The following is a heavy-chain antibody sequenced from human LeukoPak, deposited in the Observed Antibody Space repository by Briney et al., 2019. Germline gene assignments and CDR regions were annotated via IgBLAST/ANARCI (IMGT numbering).Heavy chain of an antibody. D-gene: IGHD4-23*01. CDR3: ARLRGVPVVWKHYYYYYMDV. V-gene: IGHV4-39*01. J-gene: IGHJ6*03. Sequence: SETLSPTCTVSGGSLISSIYYWGWIRQPPGKGLEWIVSIYYSGSTYYNPSLKSRVTISVDTSKNQFSLKLSSVTAADTAVYYCARLRGVPVVWKHYYYYYMDVWGKGTTVTVSS. CDR1: GGSLISSIYY. CDR2: IYYSGST.